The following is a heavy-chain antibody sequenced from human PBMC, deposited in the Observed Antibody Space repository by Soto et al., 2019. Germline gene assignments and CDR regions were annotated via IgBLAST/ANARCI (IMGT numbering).Heavy chain of an antibody. CDR2: IWYDGSNK. D-gene: IGHD1-26*01. J-gene: IGHJ4*02. Sequence: QVQLVESGGGVVQPGRSLRLSCAASGFTFSSYGMHWVRQAPGKGLEWVAVIWYDGSNKYYADSMKGRFTISRDNSKNTLYLQMNSLRAEDTAVYYCATQGVGATSFDYWGQGTLVTVSS. CDR1: GFTFSSYG. CDR3: ATQGVGATSFDY. V-gene: IGHV3-33*01.